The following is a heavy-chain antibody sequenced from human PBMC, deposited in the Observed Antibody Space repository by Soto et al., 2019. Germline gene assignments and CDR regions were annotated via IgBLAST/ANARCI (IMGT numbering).Heavy chain of an antibody. CDR2: IKQDGSEI. CDR3: ARIGYSSSSFDY. D-gene: IGHD6-6*01. CDR1: GFIFSRYW. J-gene: IGHJ4*02. V-gene: IGHV3-7*01. Sequence: GGSLRLSCAASGFIFSRYWMSWVRQAPGKGLEWVANIKQDGSEIDSVDSMKGRFTISRDNAKNSLYLQMHSLRAEDTAVYYCARIGYSSSSFDYWGQGTLVTVSS.